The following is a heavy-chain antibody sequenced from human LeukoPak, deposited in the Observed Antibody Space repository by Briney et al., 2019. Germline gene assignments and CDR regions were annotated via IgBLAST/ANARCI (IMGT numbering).Heavy chain of an antibody. V-gene: IGHV4-4*07. J-gene: IGHJ4*02. CDR2: IYTSGST. D-gene: IGHD6-6*01. CDR3: ARSRERVAATARPHPTLFADY. CDR1: GGSISSYY. Sequence: SETLSLTCTVSGGSISSYYWSWIRQPAGKGLEWIGRIYTSGSTNYNPSLKSRVTMSVDTSKNQFSLKLSSVTAADTAVYYCARSRERVAATARPHPTLFADYWGQGTLVTVSS.